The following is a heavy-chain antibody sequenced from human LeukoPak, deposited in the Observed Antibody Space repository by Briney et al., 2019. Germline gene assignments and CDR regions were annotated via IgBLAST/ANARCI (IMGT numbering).Heavy chain of an antibody. V-gene: IGHV3-48*01. J-gene: IGHJ4*02. CDR2: ISGSGTTI. CDR3: ARESSGWNENY. Sequence: GGSLRLSRAASGFTFSNYDLNWVRQAPGKGLEWVSYISGSGTTIFYADSVKGRFTISRDNVKNSLYLQMNSLRAEDTAVYYCARESSGWNENYWGQGTLVTVSS. D-gene: IGHD1-1*01. CDR1: GFTFSNYD.